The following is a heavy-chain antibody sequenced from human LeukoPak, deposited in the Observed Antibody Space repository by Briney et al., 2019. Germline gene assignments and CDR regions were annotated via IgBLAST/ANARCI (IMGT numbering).Heavy chain of an antibody. J-gene: IGHJ4*02. Sequence: GGSLRLSCAPSGFIFSDYWFHWVRQTPGQGLVWVAAINRDGTGTSHADSVRGRFTVSRDNAKNTLYLQMNGLRVEDTAVYYCAKDMQTWPRFPDYWGQGTLVTVSS. CDR3: AKDMQTWPRFPDY. CDR1: GFIFSDYW. D-gene: IGHD5-12*01. CDR2: INRDGTGT. V-gene: IGHV3-74*01.